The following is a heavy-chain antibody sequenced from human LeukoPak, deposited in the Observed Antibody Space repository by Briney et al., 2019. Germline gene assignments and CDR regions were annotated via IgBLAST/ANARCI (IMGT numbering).Heavy chain of an antibody. V-gene: IGHV3-23*01. Sequence: GGTLRLSCAASGFTFSSYAMTWVRQAPGEGLQWVSGISGSGTSAYYADSVRGRFTISRDNSKNTPYLQMNSLRAEDTAVYYCAKSNNGWATANAFDIWGQGTMVTVSS. D-gene: IGHD5-12*01. CDR2: ISGSGTSA. CDR1: GFTFSSYA. J-gene: IGHJ3*02. CDR3: AKSNNGWATANAFDI.